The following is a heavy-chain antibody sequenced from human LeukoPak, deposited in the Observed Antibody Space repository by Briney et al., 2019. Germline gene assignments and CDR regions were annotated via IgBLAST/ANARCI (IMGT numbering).Heavy chain of an antibody. CDR2: IKQDGSEK. D-gene: IGHD3-3*01. CDR1: GFIFSNYW. CDR3: ARDPRFFQD. V-gene: IGHV3-7*01. J-gene: IGHJ1*01. Sequence: PGGSLRLSCAASGFIFSNYWMSWVRQVPGKGLEWVANIKQDGSEKYYVDSAKGRFTISRDNAKNSLYLQMNSLRDEDTAVYYCARDPRFFQDWGQGTLVTVSS.